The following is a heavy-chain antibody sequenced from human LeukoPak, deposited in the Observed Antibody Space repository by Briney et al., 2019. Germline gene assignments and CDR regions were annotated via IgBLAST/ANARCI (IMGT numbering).Heavy chain of an antibody. CDR2: IYYSGST. J-gene: IGHJ4*02. CDR1: GGSISSFY. Sequence: SETLSLTCTVSGGSISSFYWSWIRQPPGKRLEWIGYIYYSGSTNYNPSLKSRVTISVDTSKNQFSLRLSSVTAADTAVYYCARAPLSSNFDYWGQGTLVTVSS. D-gene: IGHD2-2*01. CDR3: ARAPLSSNFDY. V-gene: IGHV4-59*01.